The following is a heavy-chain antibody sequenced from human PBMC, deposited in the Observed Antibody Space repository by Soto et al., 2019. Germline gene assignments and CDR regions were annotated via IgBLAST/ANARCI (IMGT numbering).Heavy chain of an antibody. CDR2: ISGSGGST. CDR3: AKDIKQWLGPYYFDY. CDR1: GFTFSSYA. D-gene: IGHD6-19*01. J-gene: IGHJ4*02. Sequence: EVQLLESGGGLVQPGGSLRLSCAASGFTFSSYAMSWVRQAPGKGLEGVSAISGSGGSTYYADSVKGRFTISRDNSKNTLYLQMNSLRAEDTAVYYCAKDIKQWLGPYYFDYWGQGTLVTVSS. V-gene: IGHV3-23*01.